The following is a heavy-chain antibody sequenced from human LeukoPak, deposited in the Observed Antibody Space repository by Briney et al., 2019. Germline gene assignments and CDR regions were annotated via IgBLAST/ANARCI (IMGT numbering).Heavy chain of an antibody. CDR3: ARYGDRYYYYGMDV. CDR1: GFTFSSYA. J-gene: IGHJ6*02. D-gene: IGHD5-18*01. CDR2: ISYDGSNK. V-gene: IGHV3-30-3*01. Sequence: GGSLRLSCAASGFTFSSYAMHWVRQAPGKGLEWVAVISYDGSNKYYADSVKGRFTISRDNSKNTLYLQMNSLRAEDTAVYYCARYGDRYYYYGMDVWGQGTTVTVSS.